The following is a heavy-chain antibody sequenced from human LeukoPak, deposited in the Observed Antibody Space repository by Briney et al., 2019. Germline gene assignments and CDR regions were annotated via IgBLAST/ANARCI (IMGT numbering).Heavy chain of an antibody. CDR1: GFTFSSYA. D-gene: IGHD6-19*01. Sequence: PGGSLRLSCGASGFTFSSYAMNWVRQAPGKGLEWVSAIRCGGCGTYYVDCVMGRFTISRENSKNTLYLQMDRLRAECTAIYYCAKRSSGALRVLYFDYWGTGTLVTVSS. CDR3: AKRSSGALRVLYFDY. V-gene: IGHV3-23*01. J-gene: IGHJ4*02. CDR2: IRCGGCGT.